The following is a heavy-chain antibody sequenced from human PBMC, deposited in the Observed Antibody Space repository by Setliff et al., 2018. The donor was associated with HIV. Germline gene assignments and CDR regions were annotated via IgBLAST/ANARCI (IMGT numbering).Heavy chain of an antibody. D-gene: IGHD3-22*01. CDR3: ASRPYSYDYSGRVFDF. V-gene: IGHV4-39*01. Sequence: SETLSLTCTVSGASIRTGSYYWGWIRQPPGKGLEWIGTIYYSGTTYYNPSVKSRVTISVDTSKNQFSLNLTSVTATDTAVYYCASRPYSYDYSGRVFDFWDQGALVTVSS. CDR1: GASIRTGSYY. J-gene: IGHJ4*02. CDR2: IYYSGTT.